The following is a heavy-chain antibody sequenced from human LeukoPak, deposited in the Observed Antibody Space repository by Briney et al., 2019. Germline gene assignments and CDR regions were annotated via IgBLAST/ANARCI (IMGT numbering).Heavy chain of an antibody. CDR3: ARDLRGGVTRPRSDL. Sequence: SETLSLTCTVSGASISSSGYYWSWIRQHPGKGLEWIGSIHYSGTAYYNPSLKSRVSISVDTSKKQFSLKLSSVTAADTAVYYCARDLRGGVTRPRSDLWGQGTLVTVSS. CDR2: IHYSGTA. J-gene: IGHJ5*02. CDR1: GASISSSGYY. V-gene: IGHV4-31*03. D-gene: IGHD3-10*01.